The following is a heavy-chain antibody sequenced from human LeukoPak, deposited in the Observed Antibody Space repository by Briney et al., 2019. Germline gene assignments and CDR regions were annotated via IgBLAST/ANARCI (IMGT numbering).Heavy chain of an antibody. D-gene: IGHD3-9*01. CDR3: AREPYYDILNHYMDV. Sequence: SETLSLTCTVSGGSISGNYYWSWIRQPAGKGLEWIGRIYARGNTNYNPSLKSRVTISVDTSKNQFSLKLSSVTAADTAVYYCAREPYYDILNHYMDVWGKGTTVTISS. CDR1: GGSISGNYY. J-gene: IGHJ6*03. V-gene: IGHV4-4*07. CDR2: IYARGNT.